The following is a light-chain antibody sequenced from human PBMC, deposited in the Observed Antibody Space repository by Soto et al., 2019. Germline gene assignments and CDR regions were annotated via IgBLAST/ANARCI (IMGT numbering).Light chain of an antibody. CDR1: QRVLYSSNNKNY. Sequence: DIAMTQSPDSLAVSLGERATINCKSSQRVLYSSNNKNYLPWYQQKPGQPPKLLIYWASTRESGVPDRFSGSGFGTDITLTISTLQAEDVAVCYCHQYYRTLWTFGQGTKVEIK. CDR3: HQYYRTLWT. V-gene: IGKV4-1*01. CDR2: WAS. J-gene: IGKJ1*01.